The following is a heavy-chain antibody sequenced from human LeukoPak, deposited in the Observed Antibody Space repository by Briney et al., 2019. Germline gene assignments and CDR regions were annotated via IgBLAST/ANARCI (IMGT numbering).Heavy chain of an antibody. D-gene: IGHD2-15*01. CDR3: ARGGYCSGGSCSS. CDR2: INHSGSI. J-gene: IGHJ5*02. Sequence: GEINHSGSINYNPSLKSRVTISVDTSKNQFSLKLSSVTAADTAVYYCARGGYCSGGSCSSWGQGTLVTVSS. V-gene: IGHV4-34*01.